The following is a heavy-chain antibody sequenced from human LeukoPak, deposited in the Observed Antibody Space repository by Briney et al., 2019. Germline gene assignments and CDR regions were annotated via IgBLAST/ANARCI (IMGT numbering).Heavy chain of an antibody. Sequence: GGSLRLSCAASGFTFDDYAMHWVRQAPGKGLEWVSLISWDGGSTYYADSVKGRFTISRDNSKNSLYLQMNSLRAEDTALYYCAKDIYRSQAYYFDYWGQGTLVTVSS. CDR2: ISWDGGST. J-gene: IGHJ4*02. V-gene: IGHV3-43D*03. CDR1: GFTFDDYA. CDR3: AKDIYRSQAYYFDY.